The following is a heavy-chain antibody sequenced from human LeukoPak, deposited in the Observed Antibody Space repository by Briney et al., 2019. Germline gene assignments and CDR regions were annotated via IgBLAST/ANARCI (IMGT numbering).Heavy chain of an antibody. Sequence: GESLKISCKGSGYSFANYWIGWVRQMPGKGLEWMGIIYPGDSDTRYSPSFQGQVTISADKSISTAYLQWSTLKPSDTAMYYCARRGPNAPFDYWGQGTLVTVSS. CDR2: IYPGDSDT. CDR1: GYSFANYW. CDR3: ARRGPNAPFDY. J-gene: IGHJ4*02. V-gene: IGHV5-51*01. D-gene: IGHD2-8*01.